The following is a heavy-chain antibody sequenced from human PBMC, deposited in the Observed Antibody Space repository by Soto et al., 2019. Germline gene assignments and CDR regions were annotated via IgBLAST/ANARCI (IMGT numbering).Heavy chain of an antibody. Sequence: GGSLRLSCAASGFTFSSDGMHWVRQAPGKGLEWVAVISYDASHKYYADSVKGRFTISRDNSKNTLYLQMNSLRAEDTAVYYCARLKTYDILNKSDYWGQGSLVTVSS. CDR2: ISYDASHK. V-gene: IGHV3-30*03. CDR3: ARLKTYDILNKSDY. D-gene: IGHD3-9*01. J-gene: IGHJ4*02. CDR1: GFTFSSDG.